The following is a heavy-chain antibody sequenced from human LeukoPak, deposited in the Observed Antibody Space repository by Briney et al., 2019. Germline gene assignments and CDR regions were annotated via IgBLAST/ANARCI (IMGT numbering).Heavy chain of an antibody. CDR3: AREGGSGWSLDY. CDR1: GFTFSLHW. CDR2: IKQDETEK. Sequence: GGSLRLSCAASGFTFSLHWMTCVRQAPGKGLEWVANIKQDETEKYYVGSVKGRFTISRDNAKNSLYLQMNSLRADDTAVYYCAREGGSGWSLDYWGRGTLVTVSS. D-gene: IGHD6-19*01. V-gene: IGHV3-7*03. J-gene: IGHJ4*02.